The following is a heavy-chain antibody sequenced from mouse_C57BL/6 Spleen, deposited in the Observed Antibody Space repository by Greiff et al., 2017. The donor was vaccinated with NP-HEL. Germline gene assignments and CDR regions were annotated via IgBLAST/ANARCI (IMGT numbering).Heavy chain of an antibody. V-gene: IGHV5-4*01. CDR3: AREGLYGSSKFAY. J-gene: IGHJ3*01. CDR1: GFTFSSYA. CDR2: ISDGGSYT. Sequence: EVNVVESGGGLVKPGGSLKLSCAASGFTFSSYAMSWVRQTPEKRLEWVATISDGGSYTYYPDNVKGRFTISRDNAKNNLYLQMSHLKSEDTAMYYCAREGLYGSSKFAYWGQGTLVTVSA. D-gene: IGHD1-1*01.